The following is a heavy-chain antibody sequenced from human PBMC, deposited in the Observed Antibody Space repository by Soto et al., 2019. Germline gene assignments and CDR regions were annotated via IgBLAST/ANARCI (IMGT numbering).Heavy chain of an antibody. CDR2: INPNSGGT. D-gene: IGHD6-6*01. V-gene: IGHV1-2*04. J-gene: IGHJ6*03. CDR1: GYTFTGYY. CDR3: ARSIAARHYYYYYYMDV. Sequence: ASVKVSCKASGYTFTGYYMHCVRQAPGQGLEWMGWINPNSGGTNYAQKFQGWVTMTRDTSISTAYMELSRLRSDDTAVYYCARSIAARHYYYYYYMDVWGKGTTVTVSS.